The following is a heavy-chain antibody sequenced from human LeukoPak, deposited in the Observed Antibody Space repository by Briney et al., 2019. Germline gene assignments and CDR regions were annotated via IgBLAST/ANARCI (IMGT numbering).Heavy chain of an antibody. CDR3: AKENTLYGMDV. CDR2: ISWNSGSI. CDR1: GFTFDDYA. J-gene: IGHJ6*02. Sequence: GGSLRLSCAASGFTFDDYAMHWVRQAPGKGLERVSGISWNSGSIGYADSVKGRFTISRDNAKNSLYLQMNSLRAEDTALYYCAKENTLYGMDVWGQGTTVTVSS. V-gene: IGHV3-9*01.